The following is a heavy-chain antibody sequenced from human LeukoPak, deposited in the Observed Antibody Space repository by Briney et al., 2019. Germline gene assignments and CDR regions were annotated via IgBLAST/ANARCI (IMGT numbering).Heavy chain of an antibody. J-gene: IGHJ5*02. D-gene: IGHD2-15*01. CDR2: IIPIFGTA. Sequence: SVKVSCKASGGTFSSYAISWVRQAPGQGLEWMGGIIPIFGTANYAQKFQGRVTITADESTSTAYRELSSLRSEDTAVYYCARKTGRGYCSGGSCSSWFDPWGQGTLVTVSS. CDR3: ARKTGRGYCSGGSCSSWFDP. V-gene: IGHV1-69*01. CDR1: GGTFSSYA.